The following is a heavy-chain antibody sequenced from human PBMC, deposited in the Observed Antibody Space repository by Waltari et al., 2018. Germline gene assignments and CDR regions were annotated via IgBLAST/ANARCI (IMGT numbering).Heavy chain of an antibody. CDR1: GFTFSSYW. D-gene: IGHD3-3*01. CDR2: RKKDGSEK. Sequence: EVQLVESGGGLVQPGGSLRLSCAASGFTFSSYWMSWVRQAPGKGSEGVANRKKDGSEKYYVDSVKGRLTISRDNAKNSLYLQMNGLRAEDTAVYYCASGGFDIWGQGTMVTVSS. J-gene: IGHJ3*02. CDR3: ASGGFDI. V-gene: IGHV3-7*01.